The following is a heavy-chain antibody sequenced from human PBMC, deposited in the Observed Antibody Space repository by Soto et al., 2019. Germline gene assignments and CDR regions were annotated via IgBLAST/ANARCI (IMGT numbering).Heavy chain of an antibody. CDR2: ISAYNGNT. V-gene: IGHV1-18*01. D-gene: IGHD1-7*01. CDR1: GYTFTSYG. Sequence: QVQLVQSGAEVKKPGASVKVSCKASGYTFTSYGISWVRQAPGQGLEWMGWISAYNGNTNYAQKLQGRVTMSTDTSTSTAYMELRSLRSDDTAVYYCARDEGYKWNYGGSWFDPWGQGTLVTVSS. J-gene: IGHJ5*02. CDR3: ARDEGYKWNYGGSWFDP.